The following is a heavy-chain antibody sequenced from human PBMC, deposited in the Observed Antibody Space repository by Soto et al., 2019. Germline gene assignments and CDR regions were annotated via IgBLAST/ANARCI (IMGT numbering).Heavy chain of an antibody. V-gene: IGHV1-46*01. CDR1: RYSFTNFY. J-gene: IGHJ6*02. CDR3: AAPKYGDFYNYGMDV. Sequence: QVQLLQSGAELKEPGASVRVSCDASRYSFTNFYLYWVRQAPGQGLEWVGLINPSGDTTTYAQKFEGRLTLTRDTSTRTVYMQLSGLRSDDTAVYYGAAPKYGDFYNYGMDVWGQGTTVTVSS. D-gene: IGHD4-17*01. CDR2: INPSGDTT.